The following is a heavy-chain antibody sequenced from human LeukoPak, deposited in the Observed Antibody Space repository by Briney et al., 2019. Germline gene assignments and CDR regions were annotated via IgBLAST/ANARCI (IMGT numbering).Heavy chain of an antibody. CDR1: GYTFSAYY. CDR2: INPINGGI. Sequence: ASGPVSCKTSGYTFSAYYIHWMRQAPGQGFEWMGWINPINGGIRVAQKFQGRVTMTRDTSMNTVYVELSGLLTDDTAVYFCARGPSDASFDYWGQGTLVTVSS. V-gene: IGHV1-2*02. D-gene: IGHD1-26*01. CDR3: ARGPSDASFDY. J-gene: IGHJ4*02.